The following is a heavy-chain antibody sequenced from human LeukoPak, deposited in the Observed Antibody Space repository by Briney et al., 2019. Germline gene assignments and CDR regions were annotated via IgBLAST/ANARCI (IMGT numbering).Heavy chain of an antibody. CDR3: AKDRSSSCFDY. CDR2: IRPNDGTT. J-gene: IGHJ4*02. D-gene: IGHD6-13*01. V-gene: IGHV3-48*01. CDR1: GFTFSNYG. Sequence: GGSLRLSCEASGFTFSNYGMNWVRQAPGKGLEWVSYIRPNDGTTHYADSVKGRFTISRDNSKNTLYLQMNSLRAEDTAVYYCAKDRSSSCFDYWGQGTLVTVSS.